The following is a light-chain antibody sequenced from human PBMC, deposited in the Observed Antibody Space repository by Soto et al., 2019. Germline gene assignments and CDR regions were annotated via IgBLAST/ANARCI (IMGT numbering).Light chain of an antibody. CDR1: SSDVGGYNY. CDR3: SSYAGSHNWV. V-gene: IGLV2-8*01. CDR2: EVN. J-gene: IGLJ3*02. Sequence: QSALTQPASVSGSPGQSITISCTGTSSDVGGYNYVSWYQQHPGKAPKLMIYEVNKRPSGVPDRFPGSKSGNTASLAVSGLQAEEEADYYCSSYAGSHNWVFGGGTQVTVL.